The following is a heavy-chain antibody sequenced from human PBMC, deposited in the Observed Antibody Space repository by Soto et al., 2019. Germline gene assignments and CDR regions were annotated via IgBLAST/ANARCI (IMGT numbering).Heavy chain of an antibody. D-gene: IGHD5-18*01. CDR1: VFTFSSYA. CDR2: ISESGDST. CDR3: AKSRIQGWTKGLYDH. V-gene: IGHV3-23*01. Sequence: WGSLRLSCSASVFTFSSYAMSWLRQAPGKGLEWVSSISESGDSTSYAESVRGRFTISRDDSKNTLYLQMNSLRAEDTAVYSCAKSRIQGWTKGLYDHWGQGTLVTVSS. J-gene: IGHJ4*02.